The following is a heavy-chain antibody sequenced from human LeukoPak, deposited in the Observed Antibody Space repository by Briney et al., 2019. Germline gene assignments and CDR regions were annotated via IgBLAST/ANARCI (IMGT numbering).Heavy chain of an antibody. J-gene: IGHJ4*02. CDR3: ARTRMSYSSGWYSFDY. CDR1: GFTFSTYA. CDR2: ISGSGDST. V-gene: IGHV3-23*01. D-gene: IGHD6-19*01. Sequence: GGSLRLSCAASGFTFSTYAMTWVRQAPGKGMEWVSAISGSGDSTHYADSVKGRFTFSRDNSKNTLYLQMNSLRAEDTAVYHCARTRMSYSSGWYSFDYWGQGTLVTVSS.